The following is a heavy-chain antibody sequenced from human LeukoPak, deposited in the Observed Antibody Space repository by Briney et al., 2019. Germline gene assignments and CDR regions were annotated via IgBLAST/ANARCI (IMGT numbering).Heavy chain of an antibody. CDR2: IYYSGDI. J-gene: IGHJ3*02. Sequence: SETLSLTCIVSGDSITSYYWSWIRQSPGKGLEWIGNIYYSGDIHYNPSLKSRVTISVDTAKNQFSLKLDSVTAADTAVYHCARRANGDIGNSFDIWGQGTMVTVSS. CDR3: ARRANGDIGNSFDI. CDR1: GDSITSYY. V-gene: IGHV4-59*08.